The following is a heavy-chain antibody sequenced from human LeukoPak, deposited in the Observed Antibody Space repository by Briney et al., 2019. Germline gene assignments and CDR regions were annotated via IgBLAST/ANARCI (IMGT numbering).Heavy chain of an antibody. J-gene: IGHJ6*02. D-gene: IGHD3-3*01. CDR2: ISSSSSYI. CDR1: GFTFSSYS. V-gene: IGHV3-21*01. Sequence: PGGSLRLSCAASGFTFSSYSMSWVRQAPGKGLEWVSSISSSSSYIYYADSVKGRFTISRDNAKNSLYLQMNSLRAEDTAVYYCAIWDYDFWSGYSSYYYGMDVWGQGTTVTVSS. CDR3: AIWDYDFWSGYSSYYYGMDV.